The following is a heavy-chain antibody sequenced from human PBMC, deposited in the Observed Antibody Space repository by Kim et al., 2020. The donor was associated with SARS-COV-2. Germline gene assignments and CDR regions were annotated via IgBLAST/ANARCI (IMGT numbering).Heavy chain of an antibody. J-gene: IGHJ4*02. CDR3: ARGGDGGLKH. CDR2: IYYASEWVH. CDR1: GDSVSNSRVA. Sequence: SQTLSLTCDISGDSVSNSRVAWNWIRQSPSMGLEWLGRIYYASEWVHEYAVSLRGRLTISPDTSKNQFSLRLNSMTVDDTAVYSCARGGDGGLKHWGQGIRVIFS. V-gene: IGHV6-1*01. D-gene: IGHD2-15*01.